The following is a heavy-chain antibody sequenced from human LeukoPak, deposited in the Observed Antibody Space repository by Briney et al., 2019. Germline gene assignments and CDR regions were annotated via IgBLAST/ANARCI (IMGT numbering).Heavy chain of an antibody. CDR2: IGWNSGSI. Sequence: GGSLRLSCAASGFTFDDYAMHWVRHATGRGLEWVSGIGWNSGSIGYADSVKGRFTISRDNAKNSLYLQMDSLRAEDTALYYCAKDQQQLARRLFDYWGQGTLVTVSS. D-gene: IGHD6-13*01. J-gene: IGHJ4*02. V-gene: IGHV3-9*01. CDR1: GFTFDDYA. CDR3: AKDQQQLARRLFDY.